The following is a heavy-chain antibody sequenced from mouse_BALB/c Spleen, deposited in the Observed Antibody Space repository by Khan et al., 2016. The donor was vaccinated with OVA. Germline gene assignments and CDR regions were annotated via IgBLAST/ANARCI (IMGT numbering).Heavy chain of an antibody. CDR2: IDPANVNT. Sequence: VQLQQSGAELVKPGASVKLSCTASGFNIKDTYMHWVKQRPEQGLEWIGRIDPANVNTKFDPKFQGKATLTTDTSSNTAYLQLSSLTSEDTAVXYCASREIATGAWFAYWGQGTLVTVSA. J-gene: IGHJ3*01. CDR3: ASREIATGAWFAY. CDR1: GFNIKDTY. V-gene: IGHV14-3*02.